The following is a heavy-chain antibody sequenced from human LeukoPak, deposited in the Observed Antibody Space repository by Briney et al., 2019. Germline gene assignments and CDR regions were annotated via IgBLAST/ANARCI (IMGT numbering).Heavy chain of an antibody. CDR1: GYTFTSYA. V-gene: IGHV1-3*01. CDR2: INAGNGNT. J-gene: IGHJ3*02. D-gene: IGHD2-21*02. CDR3: ARPTYCGGDCYSVHDAFDI. Sequence: DSVKVACKASGYTFTSYAMHWVRQAPGQRLEWMGWINAGNGNTKYSQKFQGRVTITADESTSTAYMELSSLRSEDTAVYYCARPTYCGGDCYSVHDAFDIWGQGTMVTVSS.